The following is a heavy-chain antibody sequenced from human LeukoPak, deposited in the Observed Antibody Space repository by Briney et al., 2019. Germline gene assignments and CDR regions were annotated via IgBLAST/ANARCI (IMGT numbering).Heavy chain of an antibody. J-gene: IGHJ6*02. CDR2: IIPIFGTA. CDR1: GGIFTSYA. D-gene: IGHD2-15*01. CDR3: ARSPVEVGYCSGGSCGKGYYYGKDV. Sequence: ALGKVCCKAAGGIFTSYAVSWVRQAAAQGLEWMGGIIPIFGTADYAQTSQGRVTITADDSTSTAYMELSSLSTDDTAVYYCARSPVEVGYCSGGSCGKGYYYGKDVWGQGTTVTVSS. V-gene: IGHV1-69*13.